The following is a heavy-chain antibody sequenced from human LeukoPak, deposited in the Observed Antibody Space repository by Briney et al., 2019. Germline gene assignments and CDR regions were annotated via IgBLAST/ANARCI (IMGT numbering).Heavy chain of an antibody. CDR2: ISYDGSNK. V-gene: IGHV3-30*18. D-gene: IGHD6-19*01. J-gene: IGHJ4*02. CDR1: GFTFSSYG. Sequence: QSGGSLRLSCAASGFTFSSYGMHWVRQAPGKGLEWVAVISYDGSNKYYADSVKGRFTISRDNSKNTLYLQMNSLRAEDTAVYYCAKWPLDGYSSGWYYFDYWGQGTLVTGAS. CDR3: AKWPLDGYSSGWYYFDY.